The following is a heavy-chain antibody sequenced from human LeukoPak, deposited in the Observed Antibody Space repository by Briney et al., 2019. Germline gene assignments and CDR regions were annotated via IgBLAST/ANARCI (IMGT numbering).Heavy chain of an antibody. D-gene: IGHD3-3*01. J-gene: IGHJ4*02. CDR1: GDSVSSNSSA. V-gene: IGHV6-1*01. CDR2: TYYRSKWYN. Sequence: SQTLSLTFSISGDSVSSNSSAWNWIRQSPSKGLEWLGRTYYRSKWYNDFAVSVKSRITIIPDTSKNQFSFQLNSVAPGETAVYFCARERLFGVVGYDYWGQGALVSVSS. CDR3: ARERLFGVVGYDY.